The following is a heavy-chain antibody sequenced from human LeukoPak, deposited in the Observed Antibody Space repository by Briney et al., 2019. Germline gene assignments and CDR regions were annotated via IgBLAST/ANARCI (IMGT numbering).Heavy chain of an antibody. CDR3: ARDYYGSSGYYHGVDY. CDR2: IYYSGST. D-gene: IGHD3-22*01. CDR1: GGSISSYY. J-gene: IGHJ4*02. Sequence: SETLSLTCTVSGGSISSYYWSWIRQPPGKGLEWIGYIYYSGSTNYNPSLKSRVTISVDTSKNQFSLKLSSVTAADTAVYYCARDYYGSSGYYHGVDYWGQGTLVTVSS. V-gene: IGHV4-59*01.